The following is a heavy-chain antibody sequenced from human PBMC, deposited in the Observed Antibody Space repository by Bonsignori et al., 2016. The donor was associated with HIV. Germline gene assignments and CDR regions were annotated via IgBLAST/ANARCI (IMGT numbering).Heavy chain of an antibody. J-gene: IGHJ4*02. V-gene: IGHV1-46*01. CDR2: INPSGGST. Sequence: WVRQAPGQGLEWMGIINPSGGSTSYAQKFQGRVTMTRDTSTSTVYMELSSLRSEDTAVYYCARDYSNYGGCGRFRGFDYWGQGTLVTVSS. CDR3: ARDYSNYGGCGRFRGFDY. D-gene: IGHD4-11*01.